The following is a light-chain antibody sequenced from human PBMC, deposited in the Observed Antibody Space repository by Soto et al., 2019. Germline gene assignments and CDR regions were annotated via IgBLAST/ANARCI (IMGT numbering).Light chain of an antibody. CDR1: QSVSSW. J-gene: IGKJ2*01. CDR2: DAS. CDR3: QQYSSYSPYT. V-gene: IGKV1-5*01. Sequence: EIQMTQSPSTLSASVGDRVTITCRASQSVSSWLAWYQQKPGQAPKLLIYDASSRESGVPSRFSGSGSGTEFTLTISSLQADDFAAYCCQQYSSYSPYTFGQGTKLEIK.